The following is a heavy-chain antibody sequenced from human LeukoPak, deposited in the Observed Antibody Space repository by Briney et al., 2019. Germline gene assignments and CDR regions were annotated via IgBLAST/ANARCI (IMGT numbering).Heavy chain of an antibody. CDR3: ARGGSSGWYRLNYYYGMDD. J-gene: IGHJ6*02. Sequence: ASVKVSCKASGYTFTSYDINWVRQATGQGLEWMGWMNPNSGNTGYAQKFQGRVTMTRNTSISTAYMELSSLRSEDTAVYYCARGGSSGWYRLNYYYGMDDWGQGTTVTVSS. CDR2: MNPNSGNT. CDR1: GYTFTSYD. V-gene: IGHV1-8*01. D-gene: IGHD6-19*01.